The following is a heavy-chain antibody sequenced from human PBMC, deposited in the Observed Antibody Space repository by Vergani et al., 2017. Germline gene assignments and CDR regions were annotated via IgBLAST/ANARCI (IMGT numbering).Heavy chain of an antibody. Sequence: QVQLVESGGGVVQPGRSLRLSCAASGFTFSSYGMHWVRQAPGKGLEWVAVISYDGSNKYYADSVKGRFTISRDNSKNTLYLQMNSLRAEDTAVYYCAKVMTKVGAALHDYRGQGTLVTVSS. CDR2: ISYDGSNK. CDR3: AKVMTKVGAALHDY. J-gene: IGHJ4*02. V-gene: IGHV3-30*18. D-gene: IGHD1-26*01. CDR1: GFTFSSYG.